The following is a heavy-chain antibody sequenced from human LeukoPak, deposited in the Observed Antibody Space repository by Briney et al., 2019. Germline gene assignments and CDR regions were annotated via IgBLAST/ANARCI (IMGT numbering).Heavy chain of an antibody. V-gene: IGHV3-30*04. D-gene: IGHD2-2*01. CDR1: GFTFRRYA. CDR2: VSYDGGNE. J-gene: IGHJ6*02. Sequence: PGGSLRLSCELSGFTFRRYAMHWVRQAPGKGLEWLAVVSYDGGNEYYADSVKGRFTISRGKSRNTAFLQMDSLRHEDTGVYFCARDRYASRSYVMDVWRQGTTVVVSS. CDR3: ARDRYASRSYVMDV.